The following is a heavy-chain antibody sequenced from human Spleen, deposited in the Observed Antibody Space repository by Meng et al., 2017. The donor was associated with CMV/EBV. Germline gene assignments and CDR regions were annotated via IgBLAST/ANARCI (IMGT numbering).Heavy chain of an antibody. D-gene: IGHD6-19*01. V-gene: IGHV1-2*02. CDR2: INPNSGGT. Sequence: ASVKVSCKASEYTFTDYYIHWVRRAPGQGLEYMVWINPNSGGTGYPQKFQGRVTMTRDTSISTAYMELSSLTSDDTAFYYCARATLGWPIDYWGQGTLVTVSS. CDR1: EYTFTDYY. CDR3: ARATLGWPIDY. J-gene: IGHJ4*02.